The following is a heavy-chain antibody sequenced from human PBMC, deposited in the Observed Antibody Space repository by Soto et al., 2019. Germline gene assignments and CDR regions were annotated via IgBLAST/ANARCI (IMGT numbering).Heavy chain of an antibody. CDR2: ISSSSSTI. V-gene: IGHV3-48*01. Sequence: GGSLRLSCAASGFTFSSYAMNWVRQAPGKGLEWVSYISSSSSTIYYADSVKGRFTISRDNAKNSLYLQMNSLRAEDTAVYYCARLIGGNSAFWGQGTLVTVSS. J-gene: IGHJ4*02. CDR1: GFTFSSYA. D-gene: IGHD2-21*02. CDR3: ARLIGGNSAF.